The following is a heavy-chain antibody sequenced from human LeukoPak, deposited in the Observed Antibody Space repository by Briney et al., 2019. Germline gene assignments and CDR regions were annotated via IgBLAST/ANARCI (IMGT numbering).Heavy chain of an antibody. J-gene: IGHJ4*02. D-gene: IGHD5-24*01. Sequence: SETLSLTCTVSGGSINSSSYYWGRIRQPPGKGLEWIGSIFYSGNTYDNPSVKSRVTISVDTSKNQFSLKLNSVTAADTAVYYCARHRSKWLQSSFDYWGQGTLVTVSS. CDR3: ARHRSKWLQSSFDY. V-gene: IGHV4-39*01. CDR1: GGSINSSSYY. CDR2: IFYSGNT.